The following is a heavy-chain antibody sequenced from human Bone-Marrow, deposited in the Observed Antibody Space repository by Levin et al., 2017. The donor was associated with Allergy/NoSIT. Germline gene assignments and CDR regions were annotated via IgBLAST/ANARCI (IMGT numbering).Heavy chain of an antibody. Sequence: PGGSLRLSCAASGFTFSSFAMTWVRQAPEKGLEWVATISGPGDNTYYADSVKGRFTISRDDSKDTLYVQMNSLRAEDTAVYYCAKDLERQLLYLSEGQDAFDFWGQGTLVTVSS. CDR2: ISGPGDNT. J-gene: IGHJ3*01. D-gene: IGHD6-19*01. CDR1: GFTFSSFA. CDR3: AKDLERQLLYLSEGQDAFDF. V-gene: IGHV3-23*01.